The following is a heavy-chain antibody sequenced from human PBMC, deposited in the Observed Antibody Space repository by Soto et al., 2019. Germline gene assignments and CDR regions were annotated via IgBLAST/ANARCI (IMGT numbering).Heavy chain of an antibody. V-gene: IGHV3-23*01. Sequence: EVQLLESGGGLVQPGGSLRLSCAASGFTFTNYAMSWVRQAPGKGLEWVSAISGSGVSTYYADSVKGRFTISRDNSNNILNLQMSSLRAEDTAVYYCAKSGSTTYPLKNWFDPWGQGTVFTVSS. CDR2: ISGSGVST. CDR1: GFTFTNYA. D-gene: IGHD2-2*01. CDR3: AKSGSTTYPLKNWFDP. J-gene: IGHJ5*02.